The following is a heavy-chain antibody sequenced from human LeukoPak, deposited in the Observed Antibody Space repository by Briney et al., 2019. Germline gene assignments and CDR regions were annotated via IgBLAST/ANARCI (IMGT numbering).Heavy chain of an antibody. CDR3: AKTYYYDSSGYSHYLAYDY. Sequence: GGSLRLSCAASGFTFSSYWMHWVRQAPGKGLEWVSTISGSGAFTKYADSVTGRFTISRDNSRNTLYLQPNSLRAEDTATYYCAKTYYYDSSGYSHYLAYDYWGQGTLVTVSS. J-gene: IGHJ4*02. V-gene: IGHV3-23*01. CDR2: ISGSGAFT. CDR1: GFTFSSYW. D-gene: IGHD3-22*01.